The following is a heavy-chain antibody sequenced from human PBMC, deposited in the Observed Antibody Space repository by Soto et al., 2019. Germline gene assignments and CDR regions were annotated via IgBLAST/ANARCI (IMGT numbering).Heavy chain of an antibody. CDR2: VDHRGST. Sequence: QVHLQQRGAGLLKPSETLSLNCVVSGESFSGYYLSWIRQTPVMGLEWIGEVDHRGSTTYNPSLKNRASISIDSSKNLFSLELTSVTAADPALYFCARYEYGNSLYGVDVWGQGTRVTVSS. J-gene: IGHJ6*02. V-gene: IGHV4-34*02. CDR3: ARYEYGNSLYGVDV. D-gene: IGHD1-7*01. CDR1: GESFSGYY.